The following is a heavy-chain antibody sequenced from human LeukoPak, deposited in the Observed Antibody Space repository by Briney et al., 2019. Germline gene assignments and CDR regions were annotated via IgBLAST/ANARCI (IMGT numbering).Heavy chain of an antibody. J-gene: IGHJ4*02. CDR2: IYYSGST. CDR3: ARPVRYQPAPFDY. CDR1: GGSFSSSSYY. Sequence: PSETLSLTCTVSGGSFSSSSYYWGWVRQPPGKGLEWLGRIYYSGSTYYDPSIDSRVTISLDTSNNHFSLKLSSVNAANTAVYYCARPVRYQPAPFDYWGQGTLVTVSS. V-gene: IGHV4-39*02. D-gene: IGHD2-2*01.